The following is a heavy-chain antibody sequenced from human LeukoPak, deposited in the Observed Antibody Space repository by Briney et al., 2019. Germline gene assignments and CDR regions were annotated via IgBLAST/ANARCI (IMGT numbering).Heavy chain of an antibody. CDR1: GYTFTSYG. Sequence: GASVKVSCKASGYTFTSYGISWVRQAPGQGLEWMGWISAYNDNTNYAQKLQGRVTMTTDTSTSTAYMELRSLRSDDTAVYYCARQPGTTVTSDNWFDPWGQGTLVTVSS. CDR3: ARQPGTTVTSDNWFDP. D-gene: IGHD4-11*01. CDR2: ISAYNDNT. J-gene: IGHJ5*02. V-gene: IGHV1-18*01.